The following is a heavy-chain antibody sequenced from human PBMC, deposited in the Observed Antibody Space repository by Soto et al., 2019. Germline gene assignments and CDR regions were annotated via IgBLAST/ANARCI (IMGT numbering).Heavy chain of an antibody. J-gene: IGHJ4*02. CDR3: ARRVLHDVLSPTYYIDF. CDR2: FNPHDSDT. V-gene: IGHV5-51*01. Sequence: DSLTISGKTSGYNFNTHWIVLVRQLPGRGLEWMGIFNPHDSDTMFGPSFEGQVTMSADKSSSTAYLQWSNLRASDTAMYFGARRVLHDVLSPTYYIDFWGKGTPVTVAS. D-gene: IGHD3-9*01. CDR1: GYNFNTHW.